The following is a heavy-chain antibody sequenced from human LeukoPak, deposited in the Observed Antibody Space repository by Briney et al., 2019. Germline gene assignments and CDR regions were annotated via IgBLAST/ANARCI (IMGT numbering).Heavy chain of an antibody. CDR1: GGSFYSSSYY. J-gene: IGHJ4*02. D-gene: IGHD6-19*01. V-gene: IGHV4-39*01. Sequence: PSETLSLTCTVSGGSFYSSSYYWGWIRQPPGKGLEWIGNIHYTGSTYYNPSLKSRITISVDTSKNQFSLNLSSVTAADTAVYYCARHRGSGVLYYFDFWGQGALVTVSS. CDR2: IHYTGST. CDR3: ARHRGSGVLYYFDF.